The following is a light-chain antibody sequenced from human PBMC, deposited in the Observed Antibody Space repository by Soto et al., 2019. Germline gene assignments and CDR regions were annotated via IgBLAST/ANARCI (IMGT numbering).Light chain of an antibody. CDR3: CSYAGRDTLXV. CDR2: DVS. CDR1: NTEVCGYNY. J-gene: IGLJ1*01. Sequence: SVLTQARSVFGGPGQSVTISCPGNNTEVCGYNYVSWYQQHPGKVPKLMLYDVSKRPSGVPDRFSGSKSGNTASLTISGLQAEDEADYYCCSYAGRDTLXVFXSGTKV. V-gene: IGLV2-11*01.